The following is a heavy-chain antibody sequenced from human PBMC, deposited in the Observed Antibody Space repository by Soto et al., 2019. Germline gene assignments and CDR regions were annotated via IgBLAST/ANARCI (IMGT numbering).Heavy chain of an antibody. CDR1: GGTFGSYA. J-gene: IGHJ6*02. D-gene: IGHD2-2*01. Sequence: QVQLVQSGAEVKKPGSSVKVSCKASGGTFGSYAISWVRQAPGQGLEWMGGIIPIPGTANYAQKFQGRVTIAADEATSTASMELSSLRSEDTAVYYCARAQGSSTSLAIYYYYYYGMDVWGQGTTVTVSS. CDR2: IIPIPGTA. CDR3: ARAQGSSTSLAIYYYYYYGMDV. V-gene: IGHV1-69*01.